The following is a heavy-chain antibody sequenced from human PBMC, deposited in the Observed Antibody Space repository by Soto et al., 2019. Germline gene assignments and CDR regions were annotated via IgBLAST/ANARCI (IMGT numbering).Heavy chain of an antibody. D-gene: IGHD3-22*01. V-gene: IGHV1-69*13. Sequence: SVKVSCKASGGTFSSYAISWVRQAPGQGLEWMGGIIPIFGTANYAQKFQGRVTITADESTSTAYMELSSLRSEDTAVYYCAREIDSSGYFYYFDYWGQGALVTVSS. CDR3: AREIDSSGYFYYFDY. J-gene: IGHJ4*02. CDR1: GGTFSSYA. CDR2: IIPIFGTA.